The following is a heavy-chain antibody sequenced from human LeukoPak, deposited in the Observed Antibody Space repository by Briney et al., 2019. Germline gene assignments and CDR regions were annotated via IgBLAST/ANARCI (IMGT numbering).Heavy chain of an antibody. CDR2: ISYDGSNK. V-gene: IGHV3-30*04. J-gene: IGHJ6*03. Sequence: PGGSLRLSCAASGFTFSSYAMHWVRQAPGKGLEWVAVISYDGSNKYYADSVKGRFTISRDNSKNTLYLQMNSLRAEDTAVYYCARTPRGIFSYYYMDVWGKGTTVTVSS. CDR3: ARTPRGIFSYYYMDV. CDR1: GFTFSSYA. D-gene: IGHD3-9*01.